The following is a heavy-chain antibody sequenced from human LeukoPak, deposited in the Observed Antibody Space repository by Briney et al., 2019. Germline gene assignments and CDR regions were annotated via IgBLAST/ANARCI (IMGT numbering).Heavy chain of an antibody. CDR1: GGSISSSSYY. CDR3: AREGRDDYGDY. J-gene: IGHJ4*02. CDR2: IYYSGST. Sequence: SETLSLTCTVSGGSISSSSYYWGWIRQPPGKGLEWIGSIYYSGSTYYNPSLKSRVTISVDTSKNQFSLKLSSVTAADTAVYYCAREGRDDYGDYWGQGTLVTVSS. D-gene: IGHD2-15*01. V-gene: IGHV4-39*02.